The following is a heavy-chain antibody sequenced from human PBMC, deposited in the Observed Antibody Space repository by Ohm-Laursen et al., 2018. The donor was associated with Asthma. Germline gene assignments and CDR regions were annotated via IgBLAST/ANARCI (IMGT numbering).Heavy chain of an antibody. Sequence: ASVKVSCKASGGTFSSYAIIWVRQAPGQGLEWMGGIIPIFGIANYAQKFQGRVTITADKSTSTAYMELSSLRSEDTAVYYCAVMVVAATTNGSHWFDPWGQGTLVTVSS. D-gene: IGHD2-15*01. CDR2: IIPIFGIA. CDR1: GGTFSSYA. V-gene: IGHV1-69*10. J-gene: IGHJ5*02. CDR3: AVMVVAATTNGSHWFDP.